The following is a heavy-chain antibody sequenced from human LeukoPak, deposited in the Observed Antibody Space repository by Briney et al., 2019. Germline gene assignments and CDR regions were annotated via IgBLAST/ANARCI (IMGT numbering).Heavy chain of an antibody. Sequence: SETLSLTCTVSGGSISSYYRSWIRQPPGKGLEWIGYIYYSGSTNYNPSLKSRVTISVDTSKNQFSLKLSSVTAADTAVYYCARGLRFLEWGTYYYYYYMDVWGKGTTVTVSS. J-gene: IGHJ6*03. CDR2: IYYSGST. D-gene: IGHD3-3*01. CDR3: ARGLRFLEWGTYYYYYYMDV. CDR1: GGSISSYY. V-gene: IGHV4-59*01.